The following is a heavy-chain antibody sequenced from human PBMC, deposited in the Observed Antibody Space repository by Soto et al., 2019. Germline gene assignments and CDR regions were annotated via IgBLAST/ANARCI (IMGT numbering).Heavy chain of an antibody. CDR3: PRGPDYEGDLAF. CDR1: GGTFSNHA. D-gene: IGHD4-17*01. V-gene: IGHV1-69*12. J-gene: IGHJ4*02. CDR2: IILPFGTP. Sequence: QVQLVQSGAEVKKPGSSVKVSCRASGGTFSNHAVGWVRQAPGQGLEWMGGIILPFGTPNYAQKFQGRVTITADESRDTTYMQVSSLRFEDTAVYYCPRGPDYEGDLAFWGLATLVTVSS.